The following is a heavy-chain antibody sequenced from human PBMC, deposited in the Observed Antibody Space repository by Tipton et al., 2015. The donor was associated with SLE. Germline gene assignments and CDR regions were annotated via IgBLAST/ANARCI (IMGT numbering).Heavy chain of an antibody. J-gene: IGHJ5*02. V-gene: IGHV1-18*01. CDR3: ARGFSAADFWSGYFVNWFDP. Sequence: QLVQSGAEVKKPGASVKVSCKASGYTFRSFGVNWLRQAPGHGLEWLGWISPETGNTKYAQKLQGRVTVTTDTSTSTAYTDLWSLRSDDTAVYYCARGFSAADFWSGYFVNWFDPWGQGTLVTVSS. D-gene: IGHD3-3*01. CDR2: ISPETGNT. CDR1: GYTFRSFG.